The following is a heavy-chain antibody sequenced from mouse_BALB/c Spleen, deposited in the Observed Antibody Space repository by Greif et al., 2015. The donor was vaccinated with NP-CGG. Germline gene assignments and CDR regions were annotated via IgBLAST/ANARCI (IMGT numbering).Heavy chain of an antibody. CDR1: GFTFSSFG. J-gene: IGHJ3*01. CDR3: ASPYYGSSYWFAY. V-gene: IGHV5-17*02. D-gene: IGHD1-1*01. CDR2: ISSGSSTI. Sequence: EVHLVESGGGLVQPGGSRKLSCAASGFTFSSFGMHWVRQAPEKGLEWVAYISSGSSTIYYADTVKGRFTISRDNPKNTLFLQMTSLRSEDTAMYYCASPYYGSSYWFAYWGQGTLVTVSA.